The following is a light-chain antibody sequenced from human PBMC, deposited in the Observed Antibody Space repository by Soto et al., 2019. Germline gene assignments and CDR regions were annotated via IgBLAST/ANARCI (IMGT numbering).Light chain of an antibody. J-gene: IGKJ1*01. CDR2: GAS. CDR3: QRYGSSPSWT. Sequence: ESVLTQYQGTLSLSPGERATLSCRASQSVSTSYLAWYQQKPGQAPRLLIYGASSRATGIPDRFSGSGSGTDFTLTINRLEPEDFAVYYCQRYGSSPSWTFGQGTNVDIK. V-gene: IGKV3-20*01. CDR1: QSVSTSY.